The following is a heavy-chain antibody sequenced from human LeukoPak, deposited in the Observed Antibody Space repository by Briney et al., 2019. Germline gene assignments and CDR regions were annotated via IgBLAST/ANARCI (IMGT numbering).Heavy chain of an antibody. V-gene: IGHV4-34*01. J-gene: IGHJ1*01. Sequence: SETLSLTCAVYGGSFSGYYWSWLRQPPGKGLEWIGEISHSGSTNYNPSLKTRVTISVDRSKNQFSVKLSSVTAADTAVYYCARGLRSYYYDSSGYRGTFQHWGQGTLVTVSS. CDR1: GGSFSGYY. CDR2: ISHSGST. CDR3: ARGLRSYYYDSSGYRGTFQH. D-gene: IGHD3-22*01.